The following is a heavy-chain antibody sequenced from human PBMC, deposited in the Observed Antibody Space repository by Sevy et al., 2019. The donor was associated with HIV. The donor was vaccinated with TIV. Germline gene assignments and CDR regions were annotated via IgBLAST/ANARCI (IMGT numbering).Heavy chain of an antibody. J-gene: IGHJ4*02. V-gene: IGHV3-15*01. CDR2: IRSKAGGGTT. CDR3: TTDHRRDGIVVVPFEY. D-gene: IGHD2-15*01. Sequence: GGSLRLSCAASGFTFSNAWMSWVRQSPGKGLEWVGRIRSKAGGGTTDYATIVKGKFTISRDESRDIRYLQLNSLETEDTAVYYCTTDHRRDGIVVVPFEYWGQGTLVTVSS. CDR1: GFTFSNAW.